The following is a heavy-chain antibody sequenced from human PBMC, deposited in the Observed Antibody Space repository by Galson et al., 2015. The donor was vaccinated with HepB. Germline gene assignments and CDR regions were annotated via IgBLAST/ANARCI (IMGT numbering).Heavy chain of an antibody. CDR1: GYSFTNSW. CDR2: IDPSDSYT. J-gene: IGHJ3*02. D-gene: IGHD1-26*01. V-gene: IGHV5-10-1*01. CDR3: ARHGSDGGSYYQGGPYAFDI. Sequence: QSGAEVKKPGESLRISCKGSGYSFTNSWISWVRQMSGKGLEWMGRIDPSDSYTNYSPSFQGHVTISTDKSNSTAHLQWSSLNASDTAMYYCARHGSDGGSYYQGGPYAFDIWGQGTMVTVSS.